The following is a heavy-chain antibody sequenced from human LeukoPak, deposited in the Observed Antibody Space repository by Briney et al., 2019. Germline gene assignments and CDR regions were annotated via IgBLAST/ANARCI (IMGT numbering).Heavy chain of an antibody. CDR1: GFTFSNTW. D-gene: IGHD3-10*01. J-gene: IGHJ4*02. V-gene: IGHV3-15*01. Sequence: PGGSLRLSCAASGFTFSNTWMNWVRQALGKGLEWVGRIQSKTDGGTTEYAAPVKGRFTISRDDSKTTLYLQMNSLKTEDTAVYYCATLTVRGVINIWGQGTLVTASS. CDR3: ATLTVRGVINI. CDR2: IQSKTDGGTT.